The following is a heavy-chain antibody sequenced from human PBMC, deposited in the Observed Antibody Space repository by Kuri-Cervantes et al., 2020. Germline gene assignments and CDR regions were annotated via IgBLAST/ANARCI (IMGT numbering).Heavy chain of an antibody. CDR2: ISGSGGST. CDR1: GFTFSSYA. Sequence: GESLKISWAASGFTFSSYAMSWVRQAPGKGLEWVSAISGSGGSTYYADSVKGRFTISRDNSKNTLYLQMNSLRAEDTAVYYCAKDLAYGDYAGDYWGQGNLVHVSS. D-gene: IGHD4-17*01. CDR3: AKDLAYGDYAGDY. J-gene: IGHJ4*02. V-gene: IGHV3-23*01.